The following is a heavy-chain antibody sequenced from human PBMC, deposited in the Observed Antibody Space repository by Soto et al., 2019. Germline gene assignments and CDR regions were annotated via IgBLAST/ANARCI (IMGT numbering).Heavy chain of an antibody. CDR2: IYWDDDK. V-gene: IGHV2-5*02. J-gene: IGHJ4*02. D-gene: IGHD3-22*01. CDR1: GFSLSTSGVG. CDR3: AHRGPYYYDSSGYYPFDY. Sequence: SGPTLVKPTQTLTLTCTFSGFSLSTSGVGVGWIRQPPGKALEWLALIYWDDDKRYSPSLKSRLTITKDTSKNQVVLTMTNMDPVDTATYYCAHRGPYYYDSSGYYPFDYWGQGTLVTVSS.